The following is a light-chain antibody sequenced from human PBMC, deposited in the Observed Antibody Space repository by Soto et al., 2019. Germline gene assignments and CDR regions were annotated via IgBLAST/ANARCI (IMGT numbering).Light chain of an antibody. V-gene: IGKV1-5*03. CDR3: QQYHIHSGT. Sequence: DIQMTQSPSTLPASVGVRVTITCRASQTIDSWLAWYQQRPGKPPNLLIYKASTLASRVPSSFSGSGSGTEFTLTINSLQPDDFATYYCQQYHIHSGTFGQGTKVDIK. CDR1: QTIDSW. CDR2: KAS. J-gene: IGKJ1*01.